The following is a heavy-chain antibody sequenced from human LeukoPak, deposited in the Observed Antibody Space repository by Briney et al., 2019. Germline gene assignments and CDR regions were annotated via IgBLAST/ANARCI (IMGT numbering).Heavy chain of an antibody. CDR3: ARAVGTDGYNLWVY. J-gene: IGHJ4*02. V-gene: IGHV1-2*02. CDR1: GYTFTGYY. CDR2: INPNSGGT. D-gene: IGHD5-24*01. Sequence: ASVKVSCKASGYTFTGYYMHWVRQAPGQGLEWMGWINPNSGGTNYAQKFQGRVTMTRDTSTSTVYMELSSLRSEDTAVYYCARAVGTDGYNLWVYWGQGTLVTVSS.